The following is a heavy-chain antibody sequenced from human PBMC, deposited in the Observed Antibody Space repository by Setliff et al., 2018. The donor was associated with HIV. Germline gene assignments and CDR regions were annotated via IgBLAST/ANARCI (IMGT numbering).Heavy chain of an antibody. Sequence: GGSLRLSCAASGFTFSDYWMSWVRQAPGKGLEWVANIKQDGTDKYYVDSVRGRFTISRDNARNSLFLQMNSLRVEDTAVYYCARGTLDFWGQGNLVTVSS. J-gene: IGHJ4*02. CDR3: ARGTLDF. V-gene: IGHV3-7*04. CDR1: GFTFSDYW. CDR2: IKQDGTDK.